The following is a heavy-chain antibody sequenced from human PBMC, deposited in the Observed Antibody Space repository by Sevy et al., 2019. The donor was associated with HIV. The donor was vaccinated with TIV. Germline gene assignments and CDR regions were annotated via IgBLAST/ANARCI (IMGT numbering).Heavy chain of an antibody. J-gene: IGHJ4*02. V-gene: IGHV3-33*01. CDR1: GFTFSSYG. CDR3: ASGAYYYASRSQNFDY. Sequence: GGSLRLSCAASGFTFSSYGMHWVRQAPGKGLEWVALIWYDGTNKYYADSVKGRFTISKDNSKNTLYLQMNSLRAEDTAGYYCASGAYYYASRSQNFDYWGPGTLVTVS. CDR2: IWYDGTNK. D-gene: IGHD3-10*01.